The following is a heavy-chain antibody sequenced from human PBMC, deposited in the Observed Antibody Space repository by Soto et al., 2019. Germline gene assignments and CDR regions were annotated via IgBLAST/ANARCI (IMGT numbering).Heavy chain of an antibody. CDR1: EFTFSRYW. Sequence: EVQLVESGGGLVLPGGSLRLSCAASEFTFSRYWMHWVRQAPGKGLVWVSRISSYGSDTHYADSVKGRFTISRDNAKNTVYLQMNSLRAEDTAVYYCASNYAYAEGYYWYGIDVWGQGTTVTVSS. V-gene: IGHV3-74*01. D-gene: IGHD3-16*01. J-gene: IGHJ6*02. CDR2: ISSYGSDT. CDR3: ASNYAYAEGYYWYGIDV.